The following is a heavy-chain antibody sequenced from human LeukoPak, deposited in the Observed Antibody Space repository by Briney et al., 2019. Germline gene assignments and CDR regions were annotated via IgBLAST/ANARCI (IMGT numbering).Heavy chain of an antibody. J-gene: IGHJ4*02. CDR2: ISSSGSTK. CDR1: GFTVSSNY. V-gene: IGHV3-11*01. Sequence: GGSLRLSCAASGFTVSSNYMSWVRQAPGKGLEWVSYISSSGSTKYYADSVKGRFTISRDNAKNSLYLQMNSLRAEDTAVYYCARDGVLRHFDWLYYFDYWGQGTLVTVSS. CDR3: ARDGVLRHFDWLYYFDY. D-gene: IGHD3-9*01.